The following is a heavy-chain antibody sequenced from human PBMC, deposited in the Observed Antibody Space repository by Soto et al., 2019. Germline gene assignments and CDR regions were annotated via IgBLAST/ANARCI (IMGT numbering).Heavy chain of an antibody. Sequence: SETLSLTCAVYGGSFSGYYWSWIRQPPGKGLEWIGEINHSGSTNYNPSLKSRVTISVDTSKNQFSLKLSSVTAADTAVYYCARSSSSYWYFDLWGRGTLVTVSS. CDR2: INHSGST. J-gene: IGHJ2*01. V-gene: IGHV4-34*01. CDR1: GGSFSGYY. D-gene: IGHD6-13*01. CDR3: ARSSSSYWYFDL.